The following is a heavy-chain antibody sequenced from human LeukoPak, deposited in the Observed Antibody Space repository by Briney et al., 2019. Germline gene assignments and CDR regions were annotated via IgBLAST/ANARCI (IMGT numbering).Heavy chain of an antibody. CDR1: GGSLTSYY. CDR3: ATVVRPYYFDY. D-gene: IGHD2-15*01. V-gene: IGHV4-59*01. J-gene: IGHJ4*02. Sequence: SETLSLTRTVSGGSLTSYYWSWIRQPPGKGLEWIGYIYYSGSTNYNPSLKSRVTISVDTSKNQFSLKLSSVTAADTAVYYCATVVRPYYFDYWGQGTLVTVSS. CDR2: IYYSGST.